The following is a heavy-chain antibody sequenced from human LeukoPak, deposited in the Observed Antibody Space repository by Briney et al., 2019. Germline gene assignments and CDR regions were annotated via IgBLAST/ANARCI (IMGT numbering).Heavy chain of an antibody. CDR3: ARDAIVVVPGHDY. CDR1: GFTFSEYY. D-gene: IGHD2-2*01. Sequence: GGSLRLSCAASGFTFSEYYMSWIRQAPGKGLEWVSYISSSGSTIYYADSVKGRFTISRDNAKNSLYLQMNSLRAEDTAVYYCARDAIVVVPGHDYWDQGTLVTVSS. V-gene: IGHV3-11*01. CDR2: ISSSGSTI. J-gene: IGHJ4*02.